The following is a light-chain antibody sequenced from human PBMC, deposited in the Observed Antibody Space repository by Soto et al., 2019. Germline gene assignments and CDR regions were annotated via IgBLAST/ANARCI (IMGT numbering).Light chain of an antibody. Sequence: ALRMTQSPSSLSASAGDRVTITCRASESFHNRLAWYQQKPGRAPKLLIYAASALQSGVPPRFSGSGSGTDFTLSISGLQSEDFATYYCQQYDRYPLTFGGGTKVEI. CDR2: AAS. CDR3: QQYDRYPLT. V-gene: IGKV1-8*01. J-gene: IGKJ4*01. CDR1: ESFHNR.